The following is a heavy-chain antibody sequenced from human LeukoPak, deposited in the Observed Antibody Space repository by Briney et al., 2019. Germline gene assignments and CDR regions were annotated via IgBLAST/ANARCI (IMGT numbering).Heavy chain of an antibody. CDR3: ARGGLQLWFLVDY. V-gene: IGHV1-2*02. Sequence: ASVKVSCKASGYTFTGYFMHWVRQAPGQGLEWMGWINPSSGGTNYAQKFQGRVTMTRDTSISTAYMELSSLRSDDTAIYFCARGGLQLWFLVDYWGQGTLVTVSS. CDR2: INPSSGGT. CDR1: GYTFTGYF. J-gene: IGHJ4*02. D-gene: IGHD5-18*01.